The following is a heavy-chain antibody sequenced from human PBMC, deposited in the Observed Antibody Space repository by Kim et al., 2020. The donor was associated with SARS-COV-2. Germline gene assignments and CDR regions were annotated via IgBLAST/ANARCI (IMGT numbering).Heavy chain of an antibody. Sequence: SETLSLTCSVSGCSVSSSSNSWAWIRQPPGQELHWIVSIYPSGNTYYSPSLKTRVTISVNTSKNQVSLMLTFVTAADTAMYFCARHPLTASITCWVRGT. D-gene: IGHD3-9*01. V-gene: IGHV4-39*01. CDR3: ARHPLTASITC. J-gene: IGHJ4*02. CDR1: GCSVSSSSNS. CDR2: IYPSGNT.